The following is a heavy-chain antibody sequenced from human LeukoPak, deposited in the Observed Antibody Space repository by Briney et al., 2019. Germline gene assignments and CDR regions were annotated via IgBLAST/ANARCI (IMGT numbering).Heavy chain of an antibody. CDR2: INTAGSST. CDR3: ARGHNWNYPVYFDY. Sequence: PGGPLRLSCAASGFTLSSYWMHGVRQAPGKGLEWVSRINTAGSSTSYADSVKGRFTIYRDNAKNTLCLQMNGLGAEDTAVYYCARGHNWNYPVYFDYWGQGTLVTVSS. CDR1: GFTLSSYW. J-gene: IGHJ4*02. V-gene: IGHV3-74*01. D-gene: IGHD1-1*01.